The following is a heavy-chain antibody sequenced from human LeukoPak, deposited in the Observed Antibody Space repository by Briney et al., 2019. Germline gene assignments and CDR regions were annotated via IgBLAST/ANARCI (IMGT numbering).Heavy chain of an antibody. J-gene: IGHJ4*02. D-gene: IGHD3-10*01. CDR1: GGSISGYY. V-gene: IGHV4-59*01. Sequence: SETLSLTCTVSGGSISGYYWSWIRQPPGKGLEWIGFIHYSGSTNYNPSLKSRVTISVDTSKNQFSLRLSSLTAADTAVYYCARYGSGSYHFDYWGQGTLVTVSS. CDR2: IHYSGST. CDR3: ARYGSGSYHFDY.